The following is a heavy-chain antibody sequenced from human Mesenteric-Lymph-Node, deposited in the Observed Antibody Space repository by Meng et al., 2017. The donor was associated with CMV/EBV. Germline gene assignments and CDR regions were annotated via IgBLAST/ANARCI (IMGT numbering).Heavy chain of an antibody. CDR3: EKEDGYDFGGAVWGNGRDV. CDR2: ISWNSGSI. J-gene: IGHJ6*02. V-gene: IGHV3-9*01. Sequence: SLKISCAASGFTFDDYAMHWVRQAPGRGLEWVSGISWNSGSIGDADSVKGRFTISRDNAKNSLYLLMNRLRAEDTDLYYWEKEDGYDFGGAVWGNGRDVWGQGTTVTVSS. CDR1: GFTFDDYA. D-gene: IGHD3-3*01.